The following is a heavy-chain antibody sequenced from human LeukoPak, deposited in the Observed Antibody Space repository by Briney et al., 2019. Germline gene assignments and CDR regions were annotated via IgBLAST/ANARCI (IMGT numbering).Heavy chain of an antibody. J-gene: IGHJ4*02. Sequence: SETLSLTCTVSGYSISSGYYWGWIRQPPGEGLEWIGSIYHSGSTYYNPSLRSRITMSLDTSENQLSLKLYSVTAADTAIYYCARYQTGTMFAVWGQGTLVTISS. V-gene: IGHV4-38-2*02. CDR2: IYHSGST. D-gene: IGHD1/OR15-1a*01. CDR1: GYSISSGYY. CDR3: ARYQTGTMFAV.